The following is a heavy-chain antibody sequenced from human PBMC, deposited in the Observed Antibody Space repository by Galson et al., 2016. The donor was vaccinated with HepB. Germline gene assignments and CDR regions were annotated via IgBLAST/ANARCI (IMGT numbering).Heavy chain of an antibody. Sequence: QSGAEVKKPGESLKISCKGSGYSFTTYWIAWVRQMPEKGLEWMGIIYPGDSDTRYSPSFQGQVTIPADKSISTTYLQWSSLKASDTAMYYCARGLVYSSSKQGLGYCGQGTLVTVSS. J-gene: IGHJ4*02. D-gene: IGHD6-13*01. V-gene: IGHV5-51*01. CDR2: IYPGDSDT. CDR1: GYSFTTYW. CDR3: ARGLVYSSSKQGLGY.